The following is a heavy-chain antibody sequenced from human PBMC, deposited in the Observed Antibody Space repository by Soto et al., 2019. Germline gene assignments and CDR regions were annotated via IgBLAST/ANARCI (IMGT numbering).Heavy chain of an antibody. Sequence: GGSLRLSCAATGFTFSFYAMTWVRQSPGKGLEWVSAVTANGGSTYSADSVKGRFTISRDNSKNTLFLQMNSLRAEDTAVYYCASLGVGDWANYYYYYGMDVWGQGTTVTVSS. CDR2: VTANGGST. J-gene: IGHJ6*02. CDR1: GFTFSFYA. D-gene: IGHD2-21*02. V-gene: IGHV3-23*01. CDR3: ASLGVGDWANYYYYYGMDV.